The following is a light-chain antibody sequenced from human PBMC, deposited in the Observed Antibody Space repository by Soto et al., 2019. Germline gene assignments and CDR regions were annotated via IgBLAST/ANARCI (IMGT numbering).Light chain of an antibody. CDR2: GAS. Sequence: EIVMAQSPATLAVSAGERSTLSCRASQSVSSNLAWYQQKPGQAPRLLIYGASTRATGIPARFSGSGSGTEFTLTISSLQSEDFAVYYCQQYNNWPPYTFGQGTKV. CDR1: QSVSSN. CDR3: QQYNNWPPYT. J-gene: IGKJ2*01. V-gene: IGKV3-15*01.